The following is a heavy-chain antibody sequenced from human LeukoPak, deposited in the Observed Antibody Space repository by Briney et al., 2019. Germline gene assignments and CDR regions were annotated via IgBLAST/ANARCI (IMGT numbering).Heavy chain of an antibody. CDR1: GYTFTNYH. Sequence: ASVKVSCKASGYTFTNYHINWVRQATGQGLEWMGWMNPNNGDSGYAQKFQGRVTITRDTSISTSYMELRSLRSDDTAVYVCARTTSFTASGYDYWGQGTLVTVSS. CDR3: ARTTSFTASGYDY. D-gene: IGHD6-25*01. CDR2: MNPNNGDS. J-gene: IGHJ4*02. V-gene: IGHV1-8*03.